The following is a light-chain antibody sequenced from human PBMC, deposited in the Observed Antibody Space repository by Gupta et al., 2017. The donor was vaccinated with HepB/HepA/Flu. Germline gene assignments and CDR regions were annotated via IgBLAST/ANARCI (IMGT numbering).Light chain of an antibody. Sequence: DIQMTQSPSSLSASVGDTVTITCRPSQTINNYLNWYQWKVGKAPKLLIYAASNLQSGVPSRFRGSGSGTDFTLTIINLQPEDFATYYFQQTYNVPLTFGGGTKVGIK. V-gene: IGKV1-39*01. CDR3: QQTYNVPLT. CDR1: QTINNY. CDR2: AAS. J-gene: IGKJ4*01.